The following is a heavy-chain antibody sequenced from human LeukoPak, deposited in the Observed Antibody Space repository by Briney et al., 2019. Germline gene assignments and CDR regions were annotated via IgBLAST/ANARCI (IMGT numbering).Heavy chain of an antibody. J-gene: IGHJ4*02. D-gene: IGHD1-26*01. CDR1: GYSFTNYW. CDR3: ARRRDLYSGSYYTFDY. Sequence: GEPLKISCKGSGYSFTNYWIGWVRQMPGKGLKWMGIIYPGDSHARYSPSFQGQVTISAHKSISTAYLQWRSLKASATAMYYCARRRDLYSGSYYTFDYWGQGTLVTVSS. V-gene: IGHV5-51*01. CDR2: IYPGDSHA.